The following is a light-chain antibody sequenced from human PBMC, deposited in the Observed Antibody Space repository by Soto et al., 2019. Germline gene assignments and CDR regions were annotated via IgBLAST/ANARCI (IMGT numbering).Light chain of an antibody. J-gene: IGKJ1*01. V-gene: IGKV3-20*01. CDR2: AAS. Sequence: EIVLTQSPGTLSLSPGDSATLSCRASQSVDSKYLAWYQQKPGQAPRILIFAASSRATGIPDRFSGSGSGTDFTLTISRLEPGDFAVYYCQQYGYSSWTFGQGTKVDIK. CDR1: QSVDSKY. CDR3: QQYGYSSWT.